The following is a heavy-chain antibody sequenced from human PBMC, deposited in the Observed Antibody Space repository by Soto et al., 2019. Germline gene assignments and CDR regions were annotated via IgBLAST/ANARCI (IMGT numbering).Heavy chain of an antibody. CDR2: ISAYNGNT. CDR1: GYTFTSYG. V-gene: IGHV1-18*01. Sequence: QVQLVQSGAEVKKPGASVKVSCKASGYTFTSYGISWVRQAPGQGLEWMGWISAYNGNTNYAQKLQGRVTMTTDTSTSKAYMELRSLRSDDTAVYYCARDGPYTDSGYDHVYYYYGMDVWGQGTTVTVSS. D-gene: IGHD5-12*01. CDR3: ARDGPYTDSGYDHVYYYYGMDV. J-gene: IGHJ6*02.